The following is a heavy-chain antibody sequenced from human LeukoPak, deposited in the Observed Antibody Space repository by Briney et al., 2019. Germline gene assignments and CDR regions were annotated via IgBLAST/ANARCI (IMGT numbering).Heavy chain of an antibody. CDR3: ARGDRGTGQNFDY. CDR1: GFTFSDSY. Sequence: GGSPRLSCAASGFTFSDSYMTWVRQAPGKGLEWVSIIFAGVGTYYADSVRGRFTISRDNSKNTLYLQMNSLEAEDAAVYYCARGDRGTGQNFDYWGQGTLVTVS. CDR2: IFAGVGT. J-gene: IGHJ4*02. D-gene: IGHD1-1*01. V-gene: IGHV3-53*01.